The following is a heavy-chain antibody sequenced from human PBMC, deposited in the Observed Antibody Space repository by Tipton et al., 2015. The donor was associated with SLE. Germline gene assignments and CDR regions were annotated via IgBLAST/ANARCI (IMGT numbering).Heavy chain of an antibody. J-gene: IGHJ4*02. CDR2: FYHSGST. CDR3: AVNVVVKVQADY. CDR1: GHSISSGYY. Sequence: GLVKPSETLSLICNVSGHSISSGYYWGWIRQFPGKGLEWIGSFYHSGSTYYNPSLKSRVTISVDTSKNQFSLKLTSVTAADTAVYYCAVNVVVKVQADYWGPGALVTVSS. D-gene: IGHD2-21*01. V-gene: IGHV4-38-2*02.